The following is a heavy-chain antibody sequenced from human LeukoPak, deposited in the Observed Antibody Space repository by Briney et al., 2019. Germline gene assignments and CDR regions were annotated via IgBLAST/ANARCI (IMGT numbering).Heavy chain of an antibody. CDR2: VHHTGRT. D-gene: IGHD3-10*01. V-gene: IGHV4-4*02. J-gene: IGHJ4*01. CDR1: GGSISDSFDHY. CDR3: ARGSDYTWGG. Sequence: SETLSLTCVVSGGSISDSFDHYWSWVRQPPGKGFECIAEVHHTGRTIYSPSFAGRVTISPDTSKNHISLQLTSVTAADTAVYYCARGSDYTWGGWGQGTLVTVSS.